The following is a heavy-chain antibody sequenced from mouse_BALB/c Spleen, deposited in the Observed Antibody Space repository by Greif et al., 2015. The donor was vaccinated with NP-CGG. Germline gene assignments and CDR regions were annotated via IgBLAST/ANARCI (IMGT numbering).Heavy chain of an antibody. CDR3: AGYYYGSSTFAY. D-gene: IGHD1-1*01. J-gene: IGHJ3*01. V-gene: IGHV14-3*02. CDR2: IDPANDNT. Sequence: EVKVEESGAELVKPGASVKLSCTASGFNIKDTYMHWVKQRPEQGLEWIGRIDPANDNTKYDTKFQGKATITADTSSNTAYLQLSSVTSEDTVVYYCAGYYYGSSTFAYWGQGTLVTVSA. CDR1: GFNIKDTY.